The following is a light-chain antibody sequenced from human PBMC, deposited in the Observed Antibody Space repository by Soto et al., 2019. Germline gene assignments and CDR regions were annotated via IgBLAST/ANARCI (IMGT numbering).Light chain of an antibody. CDR1: QSVSSN. V-gene: IGKV3-15*01. CDR3: QQYNNWPLT. CDR2: GAS. Sequence: EIVMTQSPATLSVSPGERATLSCRASQSVSSNLAWYQQKPGQAPRLLIYGASTTATGIPAMFSGSGSGTEFTLTISSLQSEDFAVYYCQQYNNWPLTFGQGTRLEIK. J-gene: IGKJ5*01.